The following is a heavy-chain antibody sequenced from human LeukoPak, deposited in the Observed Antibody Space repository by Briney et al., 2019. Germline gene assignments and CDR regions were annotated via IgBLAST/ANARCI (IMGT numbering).Heavy chain of an antibody. D-gene: IGHD3-22*01. CDR1: GFTFSSYA. CDR3: AKRKGIDYYDSSGYFDY. Sequence: GGSLRLSCAASGFTFSSYAMSWVRQAPGKGLEWVSAISGSGGSTYYADSVKGRFTISRDNSKNTLYLQVNSLRAEDTAVYYCAKRKGIDYYDSSGYFDYWGQGTLVTVSS. V-gene: IGHV3-23*01. J-gene: IGHJ4*02. CDR2: ISGSGGST.